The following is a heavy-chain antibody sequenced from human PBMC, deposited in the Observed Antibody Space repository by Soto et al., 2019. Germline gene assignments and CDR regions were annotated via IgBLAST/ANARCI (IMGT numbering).Heavy chain of an antibody. Sequence: QSGGSLRLSCAASGFTFSSYAMSWVRQAPGKGLEWVSAISGSGGSTYYADSVKGRFTISRDNSKNTLYLQMNSLRAEDTAVYYCAKGLYDILTGYLPYYFDYWGQGTLVTVSS. CDR3: AKGLYDILTGYLPYYFDY. CDR1: GFTFSSYA. CDR2: ISGSGGST. D-gene: IGHD3-9*01. V-gene: IGHV3-23*01. J-gene: IGHJ4*02.